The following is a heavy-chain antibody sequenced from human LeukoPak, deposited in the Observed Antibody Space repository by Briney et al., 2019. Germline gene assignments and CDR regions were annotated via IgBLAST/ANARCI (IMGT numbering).Heavy chain of an antibody. CDR1: GGSVNSGNYY. V-gene: IGHV4-61*01. J-gene: IGHJ5*02. CDR2: IYYSGST. CDR3: ARVTLIVVVAWFDP. Sequence: SETLSLTCTVSGGSVNSGNYYWSWIRQPPGKGLEWIGFIYYSGSTNYNPSLKSRVTMSVDKSKNQFSLKLSSVTAADTAVYYCARVTLIVVVAWFDPWGQGTLVTVSS. D-gene: IGHD2-2*01.